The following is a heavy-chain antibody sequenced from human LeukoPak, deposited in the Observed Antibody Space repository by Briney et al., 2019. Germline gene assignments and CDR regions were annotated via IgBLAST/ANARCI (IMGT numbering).Heavy chain of an antibody. CDR1: GGSFSGYY. CDR3: ASPPYYVWGSYRLNAFDI. Sequence: NPSETLSLTCAVYGGSFSGYYWSWIRQPPGKGLEWIGEINHSGSTNYNPSLKSRVTISVDTSKNQFSLKLSSVTAADTAVYYCASPPYYVWGSYRLNAFDIWGQGTMVTVSS. V-gene: IGHV4-34*01. CDR2: INHSGST. J-gene: IGHJ3*02. D-gene: IGHD3-16*02.